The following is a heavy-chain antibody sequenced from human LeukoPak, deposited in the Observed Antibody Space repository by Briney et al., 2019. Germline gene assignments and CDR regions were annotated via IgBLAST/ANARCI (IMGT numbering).Heavy chain of an antibody. D-gene: IGHD6-13*01. CDR2: IYSGGST. J-gene: IGHJ4*02. Sequence: SETLSLTRTVSGGSISTSTYYWVWIRQPPGKGLEWIGNIYSGGSTYYNASLKSRVTLSVDASKNQFSLRLSSVTAADTAVYYCARLRSSSWYVGDWGQGTLVTVSS. CDR3: ARLRSSSWYVGD. CDR1: GGSISTSTYY. V-gene: IGHV4-39*01.